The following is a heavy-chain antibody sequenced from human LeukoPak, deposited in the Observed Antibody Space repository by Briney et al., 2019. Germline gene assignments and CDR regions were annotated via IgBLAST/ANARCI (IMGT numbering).Heavy chain of an antibody. J-gene: IGHJ4*02. CDR1: GGSISSSSYY. CDR2: IYYSGST. V-gene: IGHV4-39*07. CDR3: ARARYYFDY. Sequence: SETLSLTCTVSGGSISSSSYYWGWIRQPPGKGLEWIGSIYYSGSTYYNPSLKSRVTISVDTSKNQFSLKLSSVTAADTAVYYCARARYYFDYWGQGTLVTVSS.